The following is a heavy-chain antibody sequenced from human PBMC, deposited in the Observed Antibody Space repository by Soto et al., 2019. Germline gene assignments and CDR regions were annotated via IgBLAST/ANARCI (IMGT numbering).Heavy chain of an antibody. CDR2: IYRTGST. J-gene: IGHJ4*02. CDR3: AKGGTYYFDS. CDR1: GGSFTSNNW. Sequence: SETLSLTCAVSGGSFTSNNWWTWVRQPPGQGLEWIGEIYRTGSTNYNPSLKSRVTISLDKSENQFSLSLTSVTAADTAVYYCAKGGTYYFDSWGQGIVVTVSS. V-gene: IGHV4-4*02. D-gene: IGHD3-16*01.